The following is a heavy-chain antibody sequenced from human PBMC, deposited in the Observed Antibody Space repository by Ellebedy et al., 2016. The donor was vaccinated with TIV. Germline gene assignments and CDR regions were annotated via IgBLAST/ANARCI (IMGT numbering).Heavy chain of an antibody. D-gene: IGHD6-19*01. V-gene: IGHV3-48*01. CDR2: ISYSGATT. CDR3: GGGISVAGTSLGF. Sequence: GESLKISCAASGFTFSGYTMNWVRQAPGKGLEWISYISYSGATTYYAGSVKGRFTISRDNSKNTLYLQMNSLRAEDTAVYYCGGGISVAGTSLGFWGQGTLVTVSS. J-gene: IGHJ4*02. CDR1: GFTFSGYT.